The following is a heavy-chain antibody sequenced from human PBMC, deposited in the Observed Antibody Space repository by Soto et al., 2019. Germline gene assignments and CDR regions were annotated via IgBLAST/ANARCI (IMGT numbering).Heavy chain of an antibody. Sequence: GGSLRLSCAASGFTFSTYTMNWVRQAPGKGLEWVSAISGAADTTDYADSVKGRFTISRDNSKNTLYLQMNSLRAEDTAIYYCAKSLSVGATTPFDYWGQGTLVTVSS. CDR2: ISGAADTT. CDR3: AKSLSVGATTPFDY. J-gene: IGHJ4*02. D-gene: IGHD1-26*01. V-gene: IGHV3-23*01. CDR1: GFTFSTYT.